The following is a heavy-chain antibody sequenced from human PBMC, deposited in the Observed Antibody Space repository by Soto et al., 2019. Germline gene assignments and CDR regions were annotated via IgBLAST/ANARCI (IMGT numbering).Heavy chain of an antibody. J-gene: IGHJ5*02. CDR3: ARGSLFRASTPSYDFWSGSTPSWFDP. Sequence: ASVKVSCKASGGTFSSYAISWVRQAPGQGLEWMGGIIPIFGTANYTQKFQGRVTITADDSTSTAYMELSSLGSEDTAVYYCARGSLFRASTPSYDFWSGSTPSWFDPWGQGTLVTVSS. V-gene: IGHV1-69*13. CDR2: IIPIFGTA. CDR1: GGTFSSYA. D-gene: IGHD3-3*01.